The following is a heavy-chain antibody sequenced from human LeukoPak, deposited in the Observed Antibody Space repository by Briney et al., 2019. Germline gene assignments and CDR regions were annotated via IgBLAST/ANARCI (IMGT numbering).Heavy chain of an antibody. Sequence: SETLSLTCTVSGGSISSSSYYWGWIRQPPGKGLEWIGSIYYSGSTYYNPSLKSRVTISVDTSKNQFSLKLSSVTAADTAVYYYARHRALVVVAATRLGLVDYWGQGTLVTVSS. D-gene: IGHD2-15*01. CDR3: ARHRALVVVAATRLGLVDY. CDR2: IYYSGST. CDR1: GGSISSSSYY. J-gene: IGHJ4*02. V-gene: IGHV4-39*01.